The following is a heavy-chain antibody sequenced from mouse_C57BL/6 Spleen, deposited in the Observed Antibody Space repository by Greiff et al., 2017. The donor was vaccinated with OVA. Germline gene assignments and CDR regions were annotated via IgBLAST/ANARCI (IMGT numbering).Heavy chain of an antibody. CDR3: ARAHFYYYGSSPFDV. J-gene: IGHJ1*03. D-gene: IGHD1-1*01. CDR2: ISYDGSN. CDR1: GYSITSGYY. Sequence: EVQLQESGPCLVKPSQSLSLTCSVTGYSITSGYYWNWIRQFPGNKLEWMGYISYDGSNNYNPSLKNRISITRDTSKNQFFLKLNSVTTEDTATYYCARAHFYYYGSSPFDVWGTGTTVTVSS. V-gene: IGHV3-6*01.